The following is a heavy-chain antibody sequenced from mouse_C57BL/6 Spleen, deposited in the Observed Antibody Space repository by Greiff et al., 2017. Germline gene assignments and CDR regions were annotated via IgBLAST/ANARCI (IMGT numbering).Heavy chain of an antibody. J-gene: IGHJ3*01. V-gene: IGHV5-4*01. CDR2: ISDGGSYT. D-gene: IGHD2-3*01. CDR3: ARARDGYSSFAY. Sequence: EVQVVESGGGLVKPGGSLKLSCAASGFTFSSYAMSWVRQTPEKRLEWVATISDGGSYTYYPDNVKGRFTISRDNAKNNLYLQMSHLKSEDTAMYYCARARDGYSSFAYWGQGTLVTVSA. CDR1: GFTFSSYA.